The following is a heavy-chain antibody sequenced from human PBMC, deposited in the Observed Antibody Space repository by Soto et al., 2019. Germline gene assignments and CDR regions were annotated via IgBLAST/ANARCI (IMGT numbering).Heavy chain of an antibody. CDR2: IYYSGST. J-gene: IGHJ4*02. V-gene: IGHV4-31*03. Sequence: QVQLQESGPGLVKPSQTLSLTCTVSGGSISSGGYYWSWIRQHPGKGLEWIGYIYYSGSTYYNPSIKSRVTISVDTSKNQFSLKLSSVTAADTAVYYCARVDCSGGSCRPLDYWGQGTLVTVSS. D-gene: IGHD2-15*01. CDR3: ARVDCSGGSCRPLDY. CDR1: GGSISSGGYY.